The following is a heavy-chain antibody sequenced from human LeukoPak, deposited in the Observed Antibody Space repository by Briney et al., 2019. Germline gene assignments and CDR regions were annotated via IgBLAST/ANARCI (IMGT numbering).Heavy chain of an antibody. CDR1: GFSFSSSW. J-gene: IGHJ4*02. V-gene: IGHV3-7*01. CDR2: IKGDGSDK. Sequence: GGSLRLSCAASGFSFSSSWMTWVRQAPGKGLEWLANIKGDGSDKNYVDSVKGRFTISRDNAKNSLFLQMSSLRGEDTALYYCATEHWGPNSWGQGTLVTVSS. D-gene: IGHD3-16*01. CDR3: ATEHWGPNS.